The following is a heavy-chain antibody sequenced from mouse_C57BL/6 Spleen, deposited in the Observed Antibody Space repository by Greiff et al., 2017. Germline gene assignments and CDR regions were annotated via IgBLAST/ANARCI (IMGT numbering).Heavy chain of an antibody. J-gene: IGHJ1*03. CDR2: IWGGGST. Sequence: VKLMESGPGLVAPSQSLSITCTVSGFSLTSYSVDWVRQPPGKGLEWLGVIWGGGSTNYNSALMSRLSISKDNSKSQVFLKMNSLQTDDTAMYYCAKRATYWYFDVWGTGTTVTVSS. CDR3: AKRATYWYFDV. CDR1: GFSLTSYS. V-gene: IGHV2-9*01.